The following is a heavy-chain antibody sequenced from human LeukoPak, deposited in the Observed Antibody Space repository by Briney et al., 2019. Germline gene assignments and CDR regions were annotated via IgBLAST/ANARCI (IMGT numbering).Heavy chain of an antibody. CDR3: ARRNYYFDY. J-gene: IGHJ4*02. CDR1: GGSVSSYY. V-gene: IGHV4-59*02. CDR2: IYYSGST. D-gene: IGHD1-14*01. Sequence: PSETLSLTYTVSGGSVSSYYWSWIRQPPGKGLEWIGYIYYSGSTNYNPSLKSRVTISVDTSKNQFSLKLSSVTAADTAVYYCARRNYYFDYWGQGTLVTVSS.